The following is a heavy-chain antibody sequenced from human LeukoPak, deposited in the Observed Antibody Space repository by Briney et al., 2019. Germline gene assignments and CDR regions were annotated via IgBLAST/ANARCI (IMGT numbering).Heavy chain of an antibody. CDR3: ARHGSTDYFDY. D-gene: IGHD2-2*03. V-gene: IGHV4-59*08. CDR2: IHYSGST. J-gene: IGHJ4*02. CDR1: GGSISTHY. Sequence: PSETLSLTCTVSGGSISTHYWSWIRQPPGKGLEWIGYIHYSGSTKYNPSLKSRVTISVDTSKTQFSLKLSSVTAADTAVYYCARHGSTDYFDYWGQGTLVTVSS.